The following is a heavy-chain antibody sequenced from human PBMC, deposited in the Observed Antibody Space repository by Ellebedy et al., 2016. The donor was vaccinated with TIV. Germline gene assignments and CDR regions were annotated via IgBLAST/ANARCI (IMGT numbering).Heavy chain of an antibody. J-gene: IGHJ4*02. D-gene: IGHD3-22*01. Sequence: PGGSLRLSCAASGFTLSDYSMSWSRQAPGKGRGWISYISSEGITIYYTDSVKGRFSLPRDNAKNSLYLQMDSLRAEDTAVYYCARMYYNDKSGDIGYWGQGTLVTVSS. V-gene: IGHV3-11*01. CDR3: ARMYYNDKSGDIGY. CDR1: GFTLSDYS. CDR2: ISSEGITI.